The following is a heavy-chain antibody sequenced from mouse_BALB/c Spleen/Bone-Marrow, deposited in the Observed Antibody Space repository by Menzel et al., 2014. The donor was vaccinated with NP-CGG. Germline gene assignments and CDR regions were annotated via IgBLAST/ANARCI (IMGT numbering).Heavy chain of an antibody. D-gene: IGHD2-14*01. J-gene: IGHJ3*01. Sequence: EVQLQQSGPELVKPGASVKMSCKASGYTFTDYYMKRVKQRHGKSLEWIGDINPNNGDTFYNQKFKGKATLTVDKSSSTAYMQLNSLTSEDSAVYYCARGAYYRYDVAYWGQGTLVTVSA. CDR2: INPNNGDT. V-gene: IGHV1-26*01. CDR1: GYTFTDYY. CDR3: ARGAYYRYDVAY.